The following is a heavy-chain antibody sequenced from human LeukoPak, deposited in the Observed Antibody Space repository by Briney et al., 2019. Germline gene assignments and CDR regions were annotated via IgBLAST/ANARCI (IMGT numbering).Heavy chain of an antibody. CDR3: ARVGRDGYNLPY. CDR1: GGSISSYY. V-gene: IGHV4-59*01. D-gene: IGHD5-24*01. CDR2: IYYSGST. Sequence: SETLSLTCTVSGGSISSYYWSWIRQPPGKGLEWIGYIYYSGSTNYNPSLKSRVTISVDTSKNQFSLKLSSVTAADTAVYYCARVGRDGYNLPYWGQGTLVTVSS. J-gene: IGHJ4*02.